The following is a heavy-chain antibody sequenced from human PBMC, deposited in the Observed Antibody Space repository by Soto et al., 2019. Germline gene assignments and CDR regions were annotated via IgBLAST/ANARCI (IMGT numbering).Heavy chain of an antibody. D-gene: IGHD6-13*01. J-gene: IGHJ6*02. CDR3: ARDRSIAAGGKDYYYYGMDV. Sequence: QVQLQESGPGLVKPSQTLSLTCTVSGGSISSGGYYWSWIRQHPGKGLEWIGYIYYSGSTYYNPSLKRRVTISVDTYKNQFSLKLSSVTAADTAVYYCARDRSIAAGGKDYYYYGMDVWGQGTTVTVSS. CDR1: GGSISSGGYY. CDR2: IYYSGST. V-gene: IGHV4-31*03.